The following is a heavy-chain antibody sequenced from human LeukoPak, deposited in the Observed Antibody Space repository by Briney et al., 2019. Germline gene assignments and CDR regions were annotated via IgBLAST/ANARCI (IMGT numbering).Heavy chain of an antibody. D-gene: IGHD1-26*01. CDR3: AKDRTVGASYWYFDL. CDR1: GFTLNNYW. V-gene: IGHV3-7*01. J-gene: IGHJ2*01. Sequence: GGSLRLSCAASGFTLNNYWMGWVRQAPGRGLEWVANINQDGSEKYYVGSVKGRFTISRDNAKNSLYLQMDSLRAEDTAVYYCAKDRTVGASYWYFDLWGRGTLVTVSS. CDR2: INQDGSEK.